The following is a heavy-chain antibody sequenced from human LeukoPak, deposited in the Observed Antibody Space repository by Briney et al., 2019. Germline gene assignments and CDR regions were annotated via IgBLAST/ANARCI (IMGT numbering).Heavy chain of an antibody. Sequence: SQTLSLTCAISGDSVSSNSGAWNWIRQSPSRGLKWLGRAYCRSKWYNDYAVSVKSRITINPDTSKNQFSLQLNSVTPEDTAVYYCARDVLESSSSWYGNFDYWGQGTLVTVSS. CDR2: AYCRSKWYN. D-gene: IGHD6-13*01. V-gene: IGHV6-1*01. CDR3: ARDVLESSSSWYGNFDY. J-gene: IGHJ4*02. CDR1: GDSVSSNSGA.